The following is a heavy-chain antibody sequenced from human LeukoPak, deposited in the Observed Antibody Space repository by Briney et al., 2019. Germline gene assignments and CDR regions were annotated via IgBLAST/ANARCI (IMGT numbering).Heavy chain of an antibody. CDR2: LFYSGST. J-gene: IGHJ3*02. CDR1: GGSFSGYY. D-gene: IGHD3-22*01. Sequence: PSETLSLTCAVYGGSFSGYYWSWIRQPPAKGLAWIGYLFYSGSTKYNPSLKSRVTISVDTSKNQFSLKLSSVTAADTAVYYCARSGHYDSTGYDAFDIWGQGTVVTVSS. CDR3: ARSGHYDSTGYDAFDI. V-gene: IGHV4-59*01.